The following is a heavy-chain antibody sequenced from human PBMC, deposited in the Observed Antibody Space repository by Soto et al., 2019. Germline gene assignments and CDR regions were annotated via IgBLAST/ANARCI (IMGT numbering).Heavy chain of an antibody. J-gene: IGHJ5*02. CDR2: IYSSGST. D-gene: IGHD5-12*01. Sequence: PSETLSLTCTVSGGSINSYYWSWIRQPPGEGLEWIGYIYSSGSTTYNPSLKSRVTISVDSSNSQFSLNLSSVTAADTAVYYCARVGGYSGYAASWGQGTLVTVSS. V-gene: IGHV4-59*01. CDR1: GGSINSYY. CDR3: ARVGGYSGYAAS.